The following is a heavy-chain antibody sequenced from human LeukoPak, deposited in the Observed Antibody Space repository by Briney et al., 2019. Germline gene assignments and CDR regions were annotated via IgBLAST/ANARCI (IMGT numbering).Heavy chain of an antibody. CDR3: ASVYYDCWSGQRTPGY. J-gene: IGHJ4*02. V-gene: IGHV4-38-2*02. CDR1: GYSISSGYY. D-gene: IGHD3-3*01. Sequence: PSETLSLTCTVSGYSISSGYYWGWIRQPPGKGPEWIGSIYHSGSTYYNPSLKSRVTISVDTSKNQFSLKLSSVTAADTAVYYCASVYYDCWSGQRTPGYWGQGILVTVSS. CDR2: IYHSGST.